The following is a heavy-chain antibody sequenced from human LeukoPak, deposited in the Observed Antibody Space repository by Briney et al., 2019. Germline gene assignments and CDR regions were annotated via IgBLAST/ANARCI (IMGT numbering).Heavy chain of an antibody. CDR2: ISYDGSNK. V-gene: IGHV3-30-3*01. CDR1: GFTFSSYA. D-gene: IGHD1-26*01. Sequence: PGRSLRLSCAASGFTFSSYAMHCVRQAPGKGLEWVAVISYDGSNKYYADSVKGRFTISRDNSKNTLYLQMNSLRAEGTAVYYCAREIVGAIFDYWGQGTLVTVSS. CDR3: AREIVGAIFDY. J-gene: IGHJ4*02.